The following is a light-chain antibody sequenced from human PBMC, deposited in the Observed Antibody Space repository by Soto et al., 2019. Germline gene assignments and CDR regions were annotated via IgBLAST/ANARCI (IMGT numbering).Light chain of an antibody. J-gene: IGKJ5*01. CDR2: GAS. Sequence: DIQMTQSPSSLSASVGDRVTITCRAGQSITSYLNWYQQKPGKAPKLLIYGASTLQSGVPSRFSGSGSGTDFTLTISSLQPEDFATDYCQQSDSTPITFGQGTRLEIK. CDR3: QQSDSTPIT. CDR1: QSITSY. V-gene: IGKV1-39*01.